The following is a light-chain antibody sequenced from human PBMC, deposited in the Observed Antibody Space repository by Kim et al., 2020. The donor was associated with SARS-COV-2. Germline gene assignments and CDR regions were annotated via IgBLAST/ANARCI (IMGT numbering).Light chain of an antibody. CDR2: SNN. CDR3: ATWDDSLNVL. J-gene: IGLJ2*01. V-gene: IGLV1-44*01. CDR1: SSNIGSNS. Sequence: QSVLTQPPSASGTPGQRVTISCSGSSSNIGSNSVNWYQQLPGTPPKLLIYSNNHRPSGVPDRFSGSKSGTSASLAISGLQSEDEADYYCATWDDSLNVLFGGGTKLTVL.